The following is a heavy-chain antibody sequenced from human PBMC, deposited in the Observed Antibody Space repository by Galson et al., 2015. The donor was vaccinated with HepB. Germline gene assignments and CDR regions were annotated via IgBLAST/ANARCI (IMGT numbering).Heavy chain of an antibody. CDR2: ISPYSGNT. V-gene: IGHV1-18*01. CDR1: GYTFTSYG. Sequence: SVKVSCKASGYTFTSYGISWVQQAPGQGLEWMGWISPYSGNTNYAQKIQGRVTMTADTSTRTAYMELRSLRSDDTAVYYCARDDYSNWFDPWGQGTLVTVSS. D-gene: IGHD4-11*01. CDR3: ARDDYSNWFDP. J-gene: IGHJ5*02.